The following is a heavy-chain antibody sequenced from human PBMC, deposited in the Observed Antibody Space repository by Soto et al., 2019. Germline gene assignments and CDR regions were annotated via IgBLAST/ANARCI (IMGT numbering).Heavy chain of an antibody. D-gene: IGHD5-18*01. CDR2: IYYSVSNSYT. V-gene: IGHV4-31*03. Sequence: QVQLQGSGPRLVKPSQTLSLTCSVSGASISSGAYFWTWIRHHPGKGLEWIGYIYYSVSNSYTYQNPYLQSRVTISVDTSKNLFSLRVTSVTAADTATYYCARDKGPDTYGQTRIRDYTSAMDVWGQGTTVIVSS. CDR1: GASISSGAYF. CDR3: ARDKGPDTYGQTRIRDYTSAMDV. J-gene: IGHJ6*02.